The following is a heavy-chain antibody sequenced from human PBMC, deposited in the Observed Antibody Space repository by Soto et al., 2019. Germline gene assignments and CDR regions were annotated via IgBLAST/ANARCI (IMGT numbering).Heavy chain of an antibody. CDR1: GGSISSSSYY. CDR3: ARRIAAAGSFDY. D-gene: IGHD6-13*01. V-gene: IGHV4-39*01. CDR2: IYYSGST. J-gene: IGHJ4*02. Sequence: SETLSLTCTVFGGSISSSSYYWSWIRQPSGKGLEWIGSIYYSGSTYYNPSLKSRVTISVDTSKNQFSLKLSSVTAADTAVYYCARRIAAAGSFDYWGQGTLVTVS.